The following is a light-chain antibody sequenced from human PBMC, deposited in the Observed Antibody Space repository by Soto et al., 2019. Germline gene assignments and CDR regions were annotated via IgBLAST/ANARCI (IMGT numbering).Light chain of an antibody. CDR2: RAS. J-gene: IGKJ5*01. CDR1: QSLSGN. V-gene: IGKV3-15*01. Sequence: EIVMTQSPATLAGSPGETVTLSCRASQSLSGNLAWYQQKPGQAPRLLIFRASTRATGVPARFSGRGSGTDFSLTISRLEPGDFAVYYRQHYGDSLSITFGQGTRLEIK. CDR3: QHYGDSLSIT.